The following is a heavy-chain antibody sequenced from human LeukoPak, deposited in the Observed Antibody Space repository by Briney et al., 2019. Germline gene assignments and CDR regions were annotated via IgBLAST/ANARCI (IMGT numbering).Heavy chain of an antibody. CDR1: GGSISSGDYY. CDR3: ASLKPRFTWFDP. Sequence: SGTLSLTCTVSGGSISSGDYYWSWIRQPPGKGLEWIGYIYYSGSTYYNPSLKSRVTISVDTSKNQFSLKLSSVTAADTAVYYCASLKPRFTWFDPWGQGTLVTVSS. CDR2: IYYSGST. D-gene: IGHD3-3*01. V-gene: IGHV4-30-4*01. J-gene: IGHJ5*02.